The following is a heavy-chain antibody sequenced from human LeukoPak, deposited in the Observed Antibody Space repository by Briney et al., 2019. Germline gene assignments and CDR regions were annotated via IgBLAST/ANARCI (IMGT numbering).Heavy chain of an antibody. V-gene: IGHV3-48*04. CDR2: ISSSSSTI. D-gene: IGHD5-24*01. J-gene: IGHJ4*02. CDR3: AEIERGLDY. CDR1: GFIFSSYS. Sequence: SGGSLRLSCAASGFIFSSYSMNWVRQAPGKGLEWVSYISSSSSTIYYADSVKGRFTISRDNAKNSLYLQMNSLRAEDTAVYYCAEIERGLDYWGQGTLVTVSS.